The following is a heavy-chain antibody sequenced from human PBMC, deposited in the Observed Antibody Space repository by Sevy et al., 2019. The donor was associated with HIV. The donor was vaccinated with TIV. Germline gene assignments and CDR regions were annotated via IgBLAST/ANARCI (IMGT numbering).Heavy chain of an antibody. J-gene: IGHJ6*02. CDR3: TTDPIILLLVTDGVAV. CDR1: GFTFSNAW. Sequence: GGSLRLSCVASGFTFSNAWMNWVRQAPGKGQEWVGRIQSTTDGGTIDYAAPLKGRFTISRDDSKNTFYLRMNSLKTADTAVYYCTTDPIILLLVTDGVAVWGQGTTVTVSS. V-gene: IGHV3-15*01. D-gene: IGHD2-8*02. CDR2: IQSTTDGGTI.